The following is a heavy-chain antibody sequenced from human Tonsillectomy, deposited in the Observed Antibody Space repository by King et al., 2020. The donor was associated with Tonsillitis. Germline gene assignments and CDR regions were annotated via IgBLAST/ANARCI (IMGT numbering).Heavy chain of an antibody. Sequence: VQLVESGAEVKKPGASVKVSCKVSGYTLTELSMHWVRQAPGKGLEWMGGFDPEDGETIYAQKFKGRVTMTEETSTDTAYMELSSLRSEDTAVYYCATVRSVYYDSSGYYSNWFDPWGQGTLVTVSS. V-gene: IGHV1-24*01. J-gene: IGHJ5*02. D-gene: IGHD3-22*01. CDR1: GYTLTELS. CDR3: ATVRSVYYDSSGYYSNWFDP. CDR2: FDPEDGET.